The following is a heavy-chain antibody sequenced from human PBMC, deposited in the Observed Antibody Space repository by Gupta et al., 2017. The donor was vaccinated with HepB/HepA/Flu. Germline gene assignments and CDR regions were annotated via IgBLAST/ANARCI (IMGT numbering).Heavy chain of an antibody. CDR1: GGSFSGYY. J-gene: IGHJ4*02. CDR3: ARGGAYCGGDCPKTFDY. D-gene: IGHD2-21*01. V-gene: IGHV4-34*01. CDR2: INHSGST. Sequence: QVQLQQWGAGLLKPSETLSLTCAVYGGSFSGYYWSWIRQPPGKGLEWIGEINHSGSTNYNPSLKSRVTISVDASKNQFSLKLSSVTAADTAVYYCARGGAYCGGDCPKTFDYWGQGTLVTVSS.